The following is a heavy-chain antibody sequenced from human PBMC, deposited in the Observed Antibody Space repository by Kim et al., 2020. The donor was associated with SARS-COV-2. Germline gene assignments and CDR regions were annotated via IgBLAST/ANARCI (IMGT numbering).Heavy chain of an antibody. D-gene: IGHD6-19*01. CDR2: ISSDGSNK. CDR3: AKESGSGWSGDFDY. CDR1: GFTFSSYG. V-gene: IGHV3-30*18. J-gene: IGHJ4*02. Sequence: GGSLRLSCAASGFTFSSYGMHWVRQAPGKGLEWVAVISSDGSNKYYADSVKGRFTISRDNSKNTLYLQMNSLRAEDTAVFYCAKESGSGWSGDFDYWGQGTLVTVSS.